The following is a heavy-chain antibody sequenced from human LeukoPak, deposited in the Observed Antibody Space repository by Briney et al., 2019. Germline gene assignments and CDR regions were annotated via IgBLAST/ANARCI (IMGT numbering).Heavy chain of an antibody. Sequence: PSETLSLACAVYGGSFSGYYWSWIRQPPGKGLEWVGGINHSGSTNYNTSLTSRVTISVDTSKNQFSLKLSSVTAAYTAVYYCARRYDFWSGYYHYYYYYMDVWGKGTTVTVSS. CDR1: GGSFSGYY. D-gene: IGHD3-3*01. V-gene: IGHV4-34*01. CDR2: INHSGST. J-gene: IGHJ6*03. CDR3: ARRYDFWSGYYHYYYYYMDV.